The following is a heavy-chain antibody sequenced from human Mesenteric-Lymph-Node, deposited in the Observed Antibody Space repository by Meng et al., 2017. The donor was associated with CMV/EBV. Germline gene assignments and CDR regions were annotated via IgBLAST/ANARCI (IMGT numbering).Heavy chain of an antibody. Sequence: ASVKVSCKASGYTFTRYFMHWVRQAPGQGLEWMGITNPSDGSTRYAQKFQGRVTMTRDTSTSTVHMELSSLRSEDTAVYYCSIFYDNGDYYSSWWGQGTLVTVSS. CDR3: SIFYDNGDYYSSW. D-gene: IGHD3-22*01. J-gene: IGHJ4*02. CDR1: GYTFTRYF. CDR2: TNPSDGST. V-gene: IGHV1-46*01.